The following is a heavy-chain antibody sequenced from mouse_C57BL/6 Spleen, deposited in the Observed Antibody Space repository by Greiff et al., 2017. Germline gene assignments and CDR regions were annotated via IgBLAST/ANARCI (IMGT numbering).Heavy chain of an antibody. CDR1: GYTFTDYY. Sequence: VKLVESGAELVRPGASVKLSCKASGYTFTDYYINWVKQRPGQGLEWIARIYPGSGNTYYNEKFKGKATLTAEKSSSTAYMQLSSLTSEDSAVYFCARWLLRENYFDDWGQGTTLTVSS. D-gene: IGHD2-3*01. J-gene: IGHJ2*01. CDR3: ARWLLRENYFDD. CDR2: IYPGSGNT. V-gene: IGHV1-76*01.